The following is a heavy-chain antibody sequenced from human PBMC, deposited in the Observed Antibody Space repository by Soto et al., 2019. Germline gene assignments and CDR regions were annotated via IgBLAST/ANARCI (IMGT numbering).Heavy chain of an antibody. CDR2: ISGSGTYT. CDR1: GFTFSSCA. Sequence: GGSLRLSCAASGFTFSSCAMSWVRQAPGKGLEWVTTISGSGTYTFYADSVKGRFTISRDNSKNTLFLQMNSLRAEDTAVYYCAKGYDSGSYYRLFDYWGQGTLVTVSS. J-gene: IGHJ4*02. CDR3: AKGYDSGSYYRLFDY. D-gene: IGHD3-10*01. V-gene: IGHV3-23*01.